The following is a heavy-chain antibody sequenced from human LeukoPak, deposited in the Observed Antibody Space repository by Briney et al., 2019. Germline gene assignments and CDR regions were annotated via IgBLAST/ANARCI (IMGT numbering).Heavy chain of an antibody. CDR1: GGSISTSTYY. V-gene: IGHV4-39*01. Sequence: PSETLSLTCTVSGGSISTSTYYWACLRQPPGEGREWIGTIYYSASTYYNPSLKSRVTISVDTSKNPFSLKLSSVTAADTAVYYCARLDGSPRARFDCWGQGTLVTVSS. D-gene: IGHD1-26*01. J-gene: IGHJ4*02. CDR3: ARLDGSPRARFDC. CDR2: IYYSAST.